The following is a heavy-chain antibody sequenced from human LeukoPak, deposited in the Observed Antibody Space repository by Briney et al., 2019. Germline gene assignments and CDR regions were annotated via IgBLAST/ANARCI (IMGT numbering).Heavy chain of an antibody. Sequence: GGSLRLSCDASGFSFSDYAMHWVRQAPGKGLEWVSGISAGGHNTYYADSVKGRFTISRDNSKNTLFVQMNSLSSDDTAVYYCANRPERYCSGGSCLPSTGWGQGTLVTVSS. CDR3: ANRPERYCSGGSCLPSTG. D-gene: IGHD2-15*01. CDR2: ISAGGHNT. CDR1: GFSFSDYA. J-gene: IGHJ4*02. V-gene: IGHV3-23*01.